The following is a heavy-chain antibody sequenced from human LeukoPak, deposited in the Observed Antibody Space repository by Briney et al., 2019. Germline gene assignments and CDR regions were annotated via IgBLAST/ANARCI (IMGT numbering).Heavy chain of an antibody. CDR3: ARDRYYSMDV. CDR2: IKSDGSST. CDR1: GFTFSSYW. Sequence: GGSLRLSCAASGFTFSSYWMHWVRQAPGKGLAWVSFIKSDGSSTIYADSVKGRFTISRDNAKNTLYLQMNSLRAEDSAVYYCARDRYYSMDVWGQGTTVTVS. J-gene: IGHJ6*02. V-gene: IGHV3-74*01.